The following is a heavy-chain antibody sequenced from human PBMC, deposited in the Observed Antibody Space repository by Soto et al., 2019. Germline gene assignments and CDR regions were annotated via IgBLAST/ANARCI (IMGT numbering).Heavy chain of an antibody. CDR3: AGRYFLEWLYPGGVDV. D-gene: IGHD3-3*01. Sequence: QVQLQESGPGLVKPSETLSLTCTVSGGSISSYYWSWIRQPPGKGLEWIGYSYYSGSTNYNPALKNRVTMSVDTSKNQFSLKLSSVTAADTAVYYCAGRYFLEWLYPGGVDVWGKGTTVTVSS. CDR2: SYYSGST. V-gene: IGHV4-59*01. J-gene: IGHJ6*04. CDR1: GGSISSYY.